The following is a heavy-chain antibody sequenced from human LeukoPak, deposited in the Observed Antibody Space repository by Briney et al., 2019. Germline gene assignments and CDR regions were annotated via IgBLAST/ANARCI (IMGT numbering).Heavy chain of an antibody. Sequence: GGSLRLSCAASGFTFSSYAMSWVRKAPGKGLEWVSAISGSGGSTYYVDSVKGRFTISRDNSKNTLYLQMNSLRAEDTAVYYCAKDQVVVVAAIYYYYGMDVWGQGTTVTVSS. CDR1: GFTFSSYA. D-gene: IGHD2-15*01. V-gene: IGHV3-23*01. CDR3: AKDQVVVVAAIYYYYGMDV. CDR2: ISGSGGST. J-gene: IGHJ6*02.